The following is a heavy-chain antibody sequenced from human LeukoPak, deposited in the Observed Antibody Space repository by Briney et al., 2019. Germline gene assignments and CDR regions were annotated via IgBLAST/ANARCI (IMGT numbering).Heavy chain of an antibody. D-gene: IGHD5-24*01. J-gene: IGHJ4*02. V-gene: IGHV3-7*01. Sequence: GGSLRLSCAASGFTFSSYWMSWVRQAPGKGLEWVANIKEDGSEKYYVDSVKGRFTISRDNAKNSLSLHMNSLRAEDTAVYYCAKYRLVWLPAPVFDYWGQGTLVTVSS. CDR3: AKYRLVWLPAPVFDY. CDR2: IKEDGSEK. CDR1: GFTFSSYW.